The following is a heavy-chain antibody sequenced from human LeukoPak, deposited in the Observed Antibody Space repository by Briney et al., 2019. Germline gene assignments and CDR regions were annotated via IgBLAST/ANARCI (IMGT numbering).Heavy chain of an antibody. Sequence: GGSLRLSCAASGFTFSTYAMSWVRQAPGKGLEWVSLIGGSDGRTRYADSVKGRFTISRDNSKNTLYLQVNSLRAEDTAVYYCAKEGLAWWGQGTLVTVSS. CDR3: AKEGLAW. CDR1: GFTFSTYA. V-gene: IGHV3-23*01. CDR2: IGGSDGRT. J-gene: IGHJ4*02.